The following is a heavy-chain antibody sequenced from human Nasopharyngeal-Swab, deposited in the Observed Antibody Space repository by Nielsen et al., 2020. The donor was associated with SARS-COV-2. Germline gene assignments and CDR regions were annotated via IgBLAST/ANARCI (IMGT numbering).Heavy chain of an antibody. D-gene: IGHD3-10*01. J-gene: IGHJ6*02. CDR1: GFTFSSYW. Sequence: GESLKISCAVSGFTFSSYWMTWVRQAPGKGLEWVANIKHDGSQKYYVDSVKGRFSISRDNGKNSLDLQMNSLGVDDTAVYYCARDQIGTTMIREVLKRYYYGMDVWGQGTTVTVSS. V-gene: IGHV3-7*03. CDR2: IKHDGSQK. CDR3: ARDQIGTTMIREVLKRYYYGMDV.